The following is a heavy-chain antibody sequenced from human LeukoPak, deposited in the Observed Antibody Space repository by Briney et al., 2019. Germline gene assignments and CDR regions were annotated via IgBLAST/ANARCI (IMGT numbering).Heavy chain of an antibody. V-gene: IGHV3-7*01. Sequence: GGSLRLSCAVSGFSVSGHWMTWVRQAPGKGLEWMANIKQGGSEKNYVDSVKGRFTISRDNAENSLFLQMNSLRVEDTAVYYCAREWQGGIAAAGTRIEGDYWGQGTLVAVSS. CDR2: IKQGGSEK. J-gene: IGHJ4*02. CDR1: GFSVSGHW. CDR3: AREWQGGIAAAGTRIEGDY. D-gene: IGHD6-13*01.